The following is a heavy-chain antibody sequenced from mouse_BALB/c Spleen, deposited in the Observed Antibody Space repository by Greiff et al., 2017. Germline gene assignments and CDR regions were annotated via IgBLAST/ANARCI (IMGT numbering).Heavy chain of an antibody. CDR1: GYAFTNYL. Sequence: VKLQESGAELVRPGTSVKVSCKASGYAFTNYLIEWVKQRPGQGLEWIGVINPGSGGTNYNEKFKGKATLTADKSSSTAYMQLSSLTSDDSAVYFCARYDGYLYYFDYWGQGTTLTVSS. CDR3: ARYDGYLYYFDY. D-gene: IGHD2-3*01. V-gene: IGHV1-54*01. J-gene: IGHJ2*01. CDR2: INPGSGGT.